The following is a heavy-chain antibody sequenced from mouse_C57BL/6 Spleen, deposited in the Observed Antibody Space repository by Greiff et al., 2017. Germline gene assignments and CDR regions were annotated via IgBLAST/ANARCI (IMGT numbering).Heavy chain of an antibody. V-gene: IGHV1-55*01. CDR2: IYPGSGST. Sequence: QVQLQQSGAELVKPGASVKMSCKASGYTFTSYWITWVKQRPGQGLEWIGDIYPGSGSTNYNEKFKSKATLTVDTSSSTAYMQLSSLTSEDSAVYYCARGGYYSNYVWFAYWGQGTLVTVSA. J-gene: IGHJ3*01. CDR1: GYTFTSYW. CDR3: ARGGYYSNYVWFAY. D-gene: IGHD2-5*01.